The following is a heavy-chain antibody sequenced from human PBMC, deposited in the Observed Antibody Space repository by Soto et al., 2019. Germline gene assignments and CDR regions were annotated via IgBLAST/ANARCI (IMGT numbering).Heavy chain of an antibody. CDR1: GFTFSSYW. J-gene: IGHJ5*02. CDR2: INSDGSRT. D-gene: IGHD1-1*01. CDR3: ARPNWKGDNWFDP. Sequence: VGSLRLSCAASGFTFSSYWMHWVRQAPGKGLVWVSRINSDGSRTTYADFVKGRFTISRDNAKNTLYLQMNSLRAEDTAVYYCARPNWKGDNWFDPWGQGTLVTVSS. V-gene: IGHV3-74*01.